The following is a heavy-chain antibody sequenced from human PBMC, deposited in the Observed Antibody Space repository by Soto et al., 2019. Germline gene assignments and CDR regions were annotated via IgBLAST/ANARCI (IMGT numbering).Heavy chain of an antibody. Sequence: TVGSLRLSCSASGFTFSSYDMHWVRQGTGKGLKWVSAIGTTGDTYYAGSVKGRFTISIENAKNSLYLQMNRLRAGDTAIYFCARTIGPTLFDYWGQGTLVTVSS. CDR3: ARTIGPTLFDY. J-gene: IGHJ4*02. CDR2: IGTTGDT. V-gene: IGHV3-13*04. D-gene: IGHD3-9*01. CDR1: GFTFSSYD.